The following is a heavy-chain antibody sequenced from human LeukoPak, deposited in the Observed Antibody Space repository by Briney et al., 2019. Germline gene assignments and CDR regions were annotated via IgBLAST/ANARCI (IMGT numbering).Heavy chain of an antibody. Sequence: SETLSLTCTVSGYSISSGYYWGWIRQPPGKGLEWIGSIYHSGSTYYNPSLKSRVTISVDTSKNQFSLKLSSVTAADTAVYYCASGSCYSKSYFDYWGQGTLVTVSS. CDR1: GYSISSGYY. D-gene: IGHD2-15*01. V-gene: IGHV4-38-2*02. J-gene: IGHJ4*02. CDR3: ASGSCYSKSYFDY. CDR2: IYHSGST.